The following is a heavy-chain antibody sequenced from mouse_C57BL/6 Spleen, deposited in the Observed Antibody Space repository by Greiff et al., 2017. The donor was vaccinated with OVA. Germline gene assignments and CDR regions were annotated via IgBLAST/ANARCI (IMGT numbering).Heavy chain of an antibody. D-gene: IGHD1-1*01. CDR3: TGGELLRWYWYFDV. CDR2: IRLKSDNYAT. Sequence: EVMLVESGGGLVQPGGSMKLSCVASGFTFSNYWMNWVRQSPEKGLEWVAQIRLKSDNYATHYAESVKGRFTISRDEPKSSVYLQMNNLRAEDTCIYYCTGGELLRWYWYFDVWGTGTTVTVSS. V-gene: IGHV6-3*01. CDR1: GFTFSNYW. J-gene: IGHJ1*03.